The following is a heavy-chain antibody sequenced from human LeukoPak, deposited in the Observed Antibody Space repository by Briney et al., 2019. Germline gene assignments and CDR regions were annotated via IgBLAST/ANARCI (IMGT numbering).Heavy chain of an antibody. V-gene: IGHV3-11*01. CDR3: ASSPLSRYDFWSRGHNWFDP. J-gene: IGHJ5*02. D-gene: IGHD3/OR15-3a*01. Sequence: PGGSLRLSCAASGFTFSDYYMSWIRQAPGKGLEWVSYISSSGSTIYYADSVKGRFTISRDNAKNSLYLQMNSLRAEDTAVYYCASSPLSRYDFWSRGHNWFDPWGQGTLVTVSS. CDR2: ISSSGSTI. CDR1: GFTFSDYY.